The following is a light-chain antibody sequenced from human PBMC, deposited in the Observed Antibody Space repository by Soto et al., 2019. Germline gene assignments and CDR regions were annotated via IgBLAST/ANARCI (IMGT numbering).Light chain of an antibody. CDR3: LQDYNYPRT. CDR1: QGIRKD. Sequence: AIQMTQSPSSLSASVGDRVTMTCRASQGIRKDLAWYQQKPGKAPKLLIYATSSLQSGVQSRFSGSGSGRDFTLTISSLQPEDFATYYCLQDYNYPRTFGQGTKVDIK. J-gene: IGKJ1*01. V-gene: IGKV1-6*02. CDR2: ATS.